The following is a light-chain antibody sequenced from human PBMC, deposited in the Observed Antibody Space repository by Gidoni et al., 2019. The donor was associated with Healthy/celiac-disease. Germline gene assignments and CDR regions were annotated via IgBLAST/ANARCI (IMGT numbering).Light chain of an antibody. CDR2: DAS. CDR3: QQFNSYPQGYT. J-gene: IGKJ2*01. Sequence: AIQLTQSPSSLSASVGDRVTITCRASQDISSALAWYQQKSGKAPKLLIYDASSLESGVPSRFSGSGSGTDSTLTISSLQPEDFATYYCQQFNSYPQGYTFGQGTKLEIK. V-gene: IGKV1-13*02. CDR1: QDISSA.